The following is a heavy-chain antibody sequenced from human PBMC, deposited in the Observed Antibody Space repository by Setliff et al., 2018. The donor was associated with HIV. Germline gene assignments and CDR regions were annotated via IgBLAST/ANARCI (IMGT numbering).Heavy chain of an antibody. Sequence: GASVKVSCKASGGTFSSYAINWVRQAPGQGLEWMGGIIPMFGTAHYAQKFQGRVTITADESTTTAYMELSSLRSEDTAVFYCAGGGSGYYDFWSGSSAFEYWGQGTLVTVSS. CDR2: IIPMFGTA. V-gene: IGHV1-69*13. D-gene: IGHD3-3*01. CDR3: AGGGSGYYDFWSGSSAFEY. CDR1: GGTFSSYA. J-gene: IGHJ4*02.